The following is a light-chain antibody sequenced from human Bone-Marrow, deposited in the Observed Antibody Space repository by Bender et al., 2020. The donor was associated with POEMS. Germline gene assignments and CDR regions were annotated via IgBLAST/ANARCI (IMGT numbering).Light chain of an antibody. Sequence: QSALTQPASVSGSPGQSITISCTGTSSDVGGYNFVSWYQQHPDKVPKLIIYDVNYRPSGVSNRFSGSKSGNTASLTISGLQAEDEAHYYCSSYVSSSTPVFGGGTKLTVL. J-gene: IGLJ3*02. CDR2: DVN. CDR3: SSYVSSSTPV. CDR1: SSDVGGYNF. V-gene: IGLV2-14*03.